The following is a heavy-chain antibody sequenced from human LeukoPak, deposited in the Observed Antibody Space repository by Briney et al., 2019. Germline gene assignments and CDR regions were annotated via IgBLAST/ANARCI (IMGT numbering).Heavy chain of an antibody. J-gene: IGHJ4*02. V-gene: IGHV3-23*01. CDR1: GFTFSSYA. CDR2: ISGSGGST. D-gene: IGHD2-2*01. CDR3: AKGYCSTTSCRNFDS. Sequence: GGSLRLSCAASGFTFSSYAMSWVRQAPGKGLEWVSAISGSGGSTYYADSVKARFTISRDNSKNTLYLQMNSLKAEDTAVYYCAKGYCSTTSCRNFDSWGQGTLVTVSS.